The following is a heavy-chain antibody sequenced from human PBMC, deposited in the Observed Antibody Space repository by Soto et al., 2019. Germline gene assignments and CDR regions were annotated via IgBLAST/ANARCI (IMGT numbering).Heavy chain of an antibody. CDR3: TGEVASGY. Sequence: QVQLVESGGGVVQPGRSLRLSCAASGFTFSSYGMHWVRQAPGKGLEWVAVISKDGSVKYYADSVKGRFTISRDNSQNTLYLRMNGLGAEDTAAFYGTGEVASGYWGQGTLVTVSS. CDR1: GFTFSSYG. J-gene: IGHJ4*02. V-gene: IGHV3-30*03. CDR2: ISKDGSVK. D-gene: IGHD2-8*02.